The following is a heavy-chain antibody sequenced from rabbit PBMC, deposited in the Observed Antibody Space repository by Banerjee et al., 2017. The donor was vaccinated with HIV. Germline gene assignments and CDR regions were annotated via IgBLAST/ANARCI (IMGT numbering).Heavy chain of an antibody. CDR2: IYTGSSGST. Sequence: SLEESGGDLVKPGASLTLTCTASGFSFSSSYYMCWVRQAPGKGLEWIACIYTGSSGSTDYASWVNGRFTISLDNAQNTVFLQMTSLTAADTATYFCARGGLYYGMDLWGQGTLVTVS. J-gene: IGHJ6*01. CDR1: GFSFSSSYY. CDR3: ARGGLYYGMDL. V-gene: IGHV1S40*01.